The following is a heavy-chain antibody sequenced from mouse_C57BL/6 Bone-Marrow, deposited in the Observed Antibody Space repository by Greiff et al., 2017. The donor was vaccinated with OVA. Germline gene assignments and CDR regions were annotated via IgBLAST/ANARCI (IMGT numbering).Heavy chain of an antibody. CDR2: IRSGSSTI. Sequence: EVKLMESGGGLVKPGGSLKLSCAASGFTFSDYGMHWVRQAPEKGLEWVAYIRSGSSTIYYADTVKGRFTISRDNAKNTLFLQMTSLRSEDTAMYYCARINYWYFDVWGTGTTVTVSS. CDR3: ARINYWYFDV. J-gene: IGHJ1*03. V-gene: IGHV5-17*01. CDR1: GFTFSDYG.